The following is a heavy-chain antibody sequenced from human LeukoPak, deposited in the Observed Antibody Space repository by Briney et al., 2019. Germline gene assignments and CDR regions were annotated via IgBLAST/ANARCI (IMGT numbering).Heavy chain of an antibody. V-gene: IGHV3-7*01. CDR2: IKQDGSEK. Sequence: PRGSLRLSCAASGFTFSSYWMSWVRQAPGKGLEWVANIKQDGSEKYYVDSVKGRFTISRDNAKNSLYLQMNSLRAEDTAVYYCARDSGSSWSFYYYYGMDVWGQGTTVTVSS. J-gene: IGHJ6*02. CDR3: ARDSGSSWSFYYYYGMDV. CDR1: GFTFSSYW. D-gene: IGHD6-13*01.